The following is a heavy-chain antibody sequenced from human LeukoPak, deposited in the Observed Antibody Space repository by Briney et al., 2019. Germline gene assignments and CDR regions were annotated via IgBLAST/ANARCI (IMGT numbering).Heavy chain of an antibody. CDR2: INPDGSST. V-gene: IGHV3-74*01. Sequence: GGSLRLSCAASGFTFSISWIHWVRQAPGKGLVWVSRINPDGSSTSHADSVKGRFTISRDNAKNTLYLQMDSLRAEDTAVYYCARELGGDRDYWGQGTLVIVSS. D-gene: IGHD2-21*02. CDR3: ARELGGDRDY. J-gene: IGHJ4*02. CDR1: GFTFSISW.